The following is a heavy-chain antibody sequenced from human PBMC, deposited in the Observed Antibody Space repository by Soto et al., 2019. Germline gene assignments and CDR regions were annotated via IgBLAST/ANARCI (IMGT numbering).Heavy chain of an antibody. CDR1: GYTFTSYA. V-gene: IGHV1-3*01. D-gene: IGHD2-15*01. J-gene: IGHJ4*02. CDR3: ARGPGGPDGPGDY. CDR2: INAGNGNT. Sequence: QVQLVQSGAEVKKPGASVKVSCKASGYTFTSYAMHWVRQAPGQRLEWMGWINAGNGNTKYAQKFQGRVTITRDTSASTAYMELSSLRSEDTAVYYCARGPGGPDGPGDYWGQGTLVTVSS.